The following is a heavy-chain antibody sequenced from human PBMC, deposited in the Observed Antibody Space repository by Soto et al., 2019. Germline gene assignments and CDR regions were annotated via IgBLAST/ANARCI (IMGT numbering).Heavy chain of an antibody. J-gene: IGHJ4*02. CDR1: GFSVSDHY. CDR3: AREFWSGPFDY. Sequence: SCAASGFSVSDHYMHWVRLPPGKGLEWVSDLNSGGDTFYADSVKGRFTISSDNSKNTLYLQMNSLRAEDMAVYYCAREFWSGPFDYWGQGTLVTVSS. V-gene: IGHV3-53*01. D-gene: IGHD3-3*01. CDR2: LNSGGDT.